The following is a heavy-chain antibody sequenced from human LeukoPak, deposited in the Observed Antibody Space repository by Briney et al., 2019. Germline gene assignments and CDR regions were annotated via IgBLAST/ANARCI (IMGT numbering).Heavy chain of an antibody. J-gene: IGHJ3*02. D-gene: IGHD1-1*01. CDR3: ARGPGLDKNAFDI. CDR2: INSDGSST. Sequence: GGSLRLSCAASGFTFSSYWMHWVRQAPGKGLVWVSRINSDGSSTSYADSVKGRFTISRDNAMNTLYLQMNSLRAEDTAVYYCARGPGLDKNAFDIWGQGTMVTVSS. V-gene: IGHV3-74*01. CDR1: GFTFSSYW.